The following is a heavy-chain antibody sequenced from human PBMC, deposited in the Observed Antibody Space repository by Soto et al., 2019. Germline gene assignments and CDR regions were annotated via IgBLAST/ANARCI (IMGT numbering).Heavy chain of an antibody. Sequence: QVQLVESGGGVVQPGRSLRLSCAASGFTFSSYGMHWVRQAPGKGLEWVAVISYDGSNKYYADSVKGRFTISRDNSKNTLYLQMNSLRAEDTAVYYCAKEATYPDYTWGSYYYYYYMDVWGQGTPVTVSS. D-gene: IGHD2-2*02. V-gene: IGHV3-30*18. CDR2: ISYDGSNK. CDR1: GFTFSSYG. CDR3: AKEATYPDYTWGSYYYYYYMDV. J-gene: IGHJ6*03.